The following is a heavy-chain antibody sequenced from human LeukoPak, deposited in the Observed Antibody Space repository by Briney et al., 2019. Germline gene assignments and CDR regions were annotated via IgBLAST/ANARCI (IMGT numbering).Heavy chain of an antibody. CDR3: AREVSEGFDF. D-gene: IGHD3-22*01. CDR1: GFTLSSYA. J-gene: IGHJ4*02. Sequence: GGSLRLSCTASGFTLSSYAMSWVRQAPGKGLEWVSSFGTRSTSIYHAGSVKGRFAISRDNAKNSLYLQMNSLRAEDTAVYYCAREVSEGFDFWGQGTLVTVSS. V-gene: IGHV3-21*01. CDR2: FGTRSTSI.